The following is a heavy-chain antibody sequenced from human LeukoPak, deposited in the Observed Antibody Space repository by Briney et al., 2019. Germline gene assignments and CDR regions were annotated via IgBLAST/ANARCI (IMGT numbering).Heavy chain of an antibody. CDR3: AKGNRDSSGFYYYYGMDV. D-gene: IGHD3-22*01. V-gene: IGHV3-9*01. CDR2: ISWNSKNI. Sequence: GRSLRLSCAASGFTFDDYAMFWVRQAPGKGLEWVSAISWNSKNIGYAASVKGRFTISRDNAKNSLYLQMNSLRAEDTAFYYCAKGNRDSSGFYYYYGMDVWGQGTTVTVSS. CDR1: GFTFDDYA. J-gene: IGHJ6*02.